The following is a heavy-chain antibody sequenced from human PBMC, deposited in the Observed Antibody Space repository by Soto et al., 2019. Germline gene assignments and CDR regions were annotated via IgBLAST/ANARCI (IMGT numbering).Heavy chain of an antibody. Sequence: GGSLRLSCAASGFTFSSYGMHWVRQAPSKGLEWVAVIWYDGSNKYYADSVKGRFTISRDNSKNTLYLQMNSLRAEDTAVYYCARDYDILTGYYGYFDYWGQGTLVTVSS. CDR1: GFTFSSYG. CDR3: ARDYDILTGYYGYFDY. J-gene: IGHJ4*02. V-gene: IGHV3-33*01. CDR2: IWYDGSNK. D-gene: IGHD3-9*01.